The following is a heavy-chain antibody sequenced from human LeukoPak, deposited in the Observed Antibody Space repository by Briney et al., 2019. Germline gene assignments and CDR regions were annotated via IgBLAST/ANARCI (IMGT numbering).Heavy chain of an antibody. D-gene: IGHD3-22*01. V-gene: IGHV4-39*07. Sequence: PSETLSLTCTVSGGSISSSSYYWGWIRQPPGKGLEWIGSIYYSGSTYYNPSLKSRVTISVDTSKNQFSLKLSSVTAADTAVYYCARVTTMIVVVITTDAFDIWGQGTMVTVSS. CDR2: IYYSGST. CDR3: ARVTTMIVVVITTDAFDI. CDR1: GGSISSSSYY. J-gene: IGHJ3*02.